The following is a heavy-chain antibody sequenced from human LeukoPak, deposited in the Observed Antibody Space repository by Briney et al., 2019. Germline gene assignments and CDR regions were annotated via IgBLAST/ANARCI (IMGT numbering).Heavy chain of an antibody. D-gene: IGHD2-15*01. CDR1: GFTFSSYS. J-gene: IGHJ4*02. V-gene: IGHV3-21*01. CDR2: ISGSSSYI. Sequence: RGSLRLSCAASGFTFSSYSMNWVRQAPGKGLEWVSSISGSSSYIYYADSVKGRFTISRDNAKNSLYLQMNSLRGEDTAVYYCARDQEAYCSGGSCSTFDYWGQGILITVSS. CDR3: ARDQEAYCSGGSCSTFDY.